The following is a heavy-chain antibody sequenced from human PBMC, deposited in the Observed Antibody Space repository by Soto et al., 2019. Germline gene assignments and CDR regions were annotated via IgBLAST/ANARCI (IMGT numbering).Heavy chain of an antibody. D-gene: IGHD2-8*01. CDR2: ISGSGGST. J-gene: IGHJ4*02. V-gene: IGHV3-23*01. Sequence: GSLRLSCAASGFTFSSYAMSWVRQAPGKGLEWVSAISGSGGSTYYADSVKGRFTISRDNSKNTLYLQMNSLRAEDTAVYYCAKDQHCTNGVCYPSPLDYWGQGTLVTVSS. CDR3: AKDQHCTNGVCYPSPLDY. CDR1: GFTFSSYA.